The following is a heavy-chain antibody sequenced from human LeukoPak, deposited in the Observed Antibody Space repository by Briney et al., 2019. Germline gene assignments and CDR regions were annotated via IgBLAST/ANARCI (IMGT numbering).Heavy chain of an antibody. J-gene: IGHJ6*02. Sequence: SGTLSLTCAVSGDSIRSDSWWIWVRQAPGKGLEWIGERYHDGRRTCNPSLKSRVSISLDESENQFSLELTSVTAADTAVYFCAREKGHLMEVDVWGQGTTVTVSS. CDR3: AREKGHLMEVDV. V-gene: IGHV4-4*02. D-gene: IGHD3-3*01. CDR1: GDSIRSDSW. CDR2: RYHDGRR.